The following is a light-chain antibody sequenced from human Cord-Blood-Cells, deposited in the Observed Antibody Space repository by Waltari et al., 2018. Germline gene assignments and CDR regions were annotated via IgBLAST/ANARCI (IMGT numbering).Light chain of an antibody. Sequence: EIVMTPSPATLSVSPGETATRSCRASQSVSSNLAWYQQKPGQAPRLLIYGASTRATGIPARFSGSGSGTEFTLTISSLQSEDFAVYYCQQYNNWPPTFGQGTRLEIK. J-gene: IGKJ5*01. CDR1: QSVSSN. CDR3: QQYNNWPPT. V-gene: IGKV3-15*01. CDR2: GAS.